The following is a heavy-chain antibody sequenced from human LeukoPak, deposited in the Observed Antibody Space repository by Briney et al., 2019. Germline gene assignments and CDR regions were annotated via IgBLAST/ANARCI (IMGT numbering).Heavy chain of an antibody. D-gene: IGHD5-18*01. J-gene: IGHJ4*02. V-gene: IGHV4-31*03. CDR3: ARGGVQLALARD. Sequence: SEILSLTCTVSGGSISSGGYYWSWIRQHPGKGLEWIGNIYYSGTTYYKPSLKSRVTISVDTSKNQFSLKLSSVTAADTAVYYCARGGVQLALARDWGQGTLVTVSS. CDR2: IYYSGTT. CDR1: GGSISSGGYY.